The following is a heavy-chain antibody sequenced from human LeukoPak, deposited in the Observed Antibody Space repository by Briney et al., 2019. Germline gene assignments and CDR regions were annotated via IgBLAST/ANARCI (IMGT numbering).Heavy chain of an antibody. J-gene: IGHJ4*02. CDR2: IYYSGST. V-gene: IGHV4-59*01. CDR1: GGSISSYY. D-gene: IGHD5-12*01. Sequence: SETLSLTCTVSGGSISSYYWSWIRQPPGKGLEWIGYIYYSGSTNYSPSLKSRVTISVDTSKNQFSLKLSSVTAADTAVYYCARGGGYLCYFDYWGQGTLVTVSS. CDR3: ARGGGYLCYFDY.